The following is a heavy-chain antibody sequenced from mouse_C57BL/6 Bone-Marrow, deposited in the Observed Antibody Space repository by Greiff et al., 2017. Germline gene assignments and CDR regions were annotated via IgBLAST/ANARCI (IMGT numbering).Heavy chain of an antibody. J-gene: IGHJ4*01. V-gene: IGHV1-9*01. CDR3: ARWGYAMDY. Sequence: VQLQQSGAELMKPGASVKLSCKATGYTFTGYWIEWVKQRPGHGLEWIGEILPGSGSTNSNEKFKGKATFTADTSSNTAYMQLSSLTTEDSAIDYCARWGYAMDYWGQGTSVTVSS. CDR2: ILPGSGST. CDR1: GYTFTGYW.